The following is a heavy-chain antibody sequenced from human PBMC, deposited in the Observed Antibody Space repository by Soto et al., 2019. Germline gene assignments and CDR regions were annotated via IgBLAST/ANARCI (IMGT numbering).Heavy chain of an antibody. J-gene: IGHJ4*02. CDR1: GGSISSSTYY. Sequence: SETLSLTCTVSGGSISSSTYYWGWIRQPPGKGLEWIVNIYYSGSTYYNPSLKSRVTISVDTSKNQFSLKLSSVTAADTAVYYCSVWDRATGTFDYWGQGTLVTVSS. CDR3: SVWDRATGTFDY. V-gene: IGHV4-39*01. CDR2: IYYSGST. D-gene: IGHD4-17*01.